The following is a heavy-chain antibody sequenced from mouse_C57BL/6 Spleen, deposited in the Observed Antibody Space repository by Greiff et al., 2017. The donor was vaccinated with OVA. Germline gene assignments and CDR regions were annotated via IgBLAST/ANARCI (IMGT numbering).Heavy chain of an antibody. Sequence: EVQLQQSGPELVKPGASVKISCKASGYSFTGYYMNWVKQSPEKSLEWIGEINPSTGGTTYNQKFKAKATLTVDKSSSTAYMQLKSLTSEDSAVYYCARGRVADAMDYWGQGTSVTVSS. V-gene: IGHV1-42*01. CDR2: INPSTGGT. D-gene: IGHD1-3*01. J-gene: IGHJ4*01. CDR3: ARGRVADAMDY. CDR1: GYSFTGYY.